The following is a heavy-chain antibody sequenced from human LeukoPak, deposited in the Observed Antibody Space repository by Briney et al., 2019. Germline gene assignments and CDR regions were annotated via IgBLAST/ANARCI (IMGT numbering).Heavy chain of an antibody. CDR2: INPNSGGT. Sequence: GASVKVSCKASGYTFTGYYMHWVRQAPGQGLEWMGWINPNSGGTNYAQKFQGRVTMTRDTSISTAYMELSRLRSDDTAVYYCARDTGTYYYGSGGFDPWGQGTLVTVSS. CDR1: GYTFTGYY. CDR3: ARDTGTYYYGSGGFDP. D-gene: IGHD3-10*01. V-gene: IGHV1-2*02. J-gene: IGHJ5*02.